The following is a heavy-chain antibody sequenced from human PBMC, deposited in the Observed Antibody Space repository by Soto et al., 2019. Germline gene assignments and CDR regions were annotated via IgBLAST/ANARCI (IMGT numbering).Heavy chain of an antibody. V-gene: IGHV4-31*03. D-gene: IGHD4-17*01. Sequence: QVQLQESGPGLVKPSRTLSLTCTLSGVSITSGAYYWTWVRQHPGKGLEWIGYIYYNGNTYFSPSLKSRLTISIDTSKNQFSLKLSSVTAADTAMYYCARARLRAVYAFDFWGQGTMVTVSS. J-gene: IGHJ3*01. CDR2: IYYNGNT. CDR3: ARARLRAVYAFDF. CDR1: GVSITSGAYY.